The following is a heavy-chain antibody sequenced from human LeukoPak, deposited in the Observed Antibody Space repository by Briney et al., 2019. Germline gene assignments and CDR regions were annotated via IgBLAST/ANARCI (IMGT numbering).Heavy chain of an antibody. CDR1: GYTFTSYG. Sequence: ASVKVSCKASGYTFTSYGISWVQQAPGQGLEWMGWISAYNGNTNYAQKLQGRVTMTTDTSTSTAYMELRSLRSDDTAVYYCARVWEDYYGSANWFDPWGQGTLVTVSS. V-gene: IGHV1-18*04. CDR2: ISAYNGNT. J-gene: IGHJ5*02. CDR3: ARVWEDYYGSANWFDP. D-gene: IGHD3-10*01.